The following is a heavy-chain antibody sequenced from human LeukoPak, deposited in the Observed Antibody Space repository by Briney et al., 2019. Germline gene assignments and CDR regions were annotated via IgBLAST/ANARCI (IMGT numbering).Heavy chain of an antibody. Sequence: ASVKVSCKASGGTFSSYAISWVRQAPGQGLEWMGGIIPIFGTANYAQKFQGRVMITTDESTSTAYMELSSLRSEDTAVYYCARDQTSYFDYWGQGTLVTVSS. CDR1: GGTFSSYA. CDR3: ARDQTSYFDY. CDR2: IIPIFGTA. V-gene: IGHV1-69*05. J-gene: IGHJ4*02.